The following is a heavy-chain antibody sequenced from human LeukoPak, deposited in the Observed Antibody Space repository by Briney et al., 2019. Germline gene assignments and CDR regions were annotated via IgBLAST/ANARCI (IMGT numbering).Heavy chain of an antibody. CDR2: IIPILGIA. CDR1: GGTFSSYA. Sequence: ASVKVSCKASGGTFSSYAISWVRQAPGQGLEWMGRIIPILGIANHAQKFQGRVTITADKSTSTAYMELSSLRSEDTAVYYCARSVLWFGELYYFDYWGQGTLVTVSS. V-gene: IGHV1-69*04. J-gene: IGHJ4*02. D-gene: IGHD3-10*01. CDR3: ARSVLWFGELYYFDY.